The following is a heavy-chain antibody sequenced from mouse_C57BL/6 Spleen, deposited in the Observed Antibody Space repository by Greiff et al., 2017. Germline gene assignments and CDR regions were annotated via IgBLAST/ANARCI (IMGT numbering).Heavy chain of an antibody. CDR1: GFTFSDAW. Sequence: EVKLVESGGGLVQPGGSMKLSCAASGFTFSDAWMDWVRQSPEKGLEWVAEIRNKANNHATYYAESVKGRFTISRDDSKSSVYLQMNSLGAEDTGIYYCTRRGAYWGQGTLVTVSA. CDR3: TRRGAY. V-gene: IGHV6-6*01. CDR2: IRNKANNHAT. J-gene: IGHJ3*01.